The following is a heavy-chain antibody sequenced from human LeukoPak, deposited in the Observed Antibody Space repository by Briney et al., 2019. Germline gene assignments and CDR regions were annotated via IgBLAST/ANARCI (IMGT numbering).Heavy chain of an antibody. CDR2: ISWDGGST. J-gene: IGHJ6*04. V-gene: IGHV3-43D*03. CDR1: GFTFDDYA. D-gene: IGHD2-2*01. CDR3: AKVKVPAALPSSEASWLDV. Sequence: GGSLRLSCAASGFTFDDYAMHWVRQAPGKGLEWVSLISWDGGSTYYADSVKGRFTISRDNSKNSLYLQMNSLRAEDTALYYCAKVKVPAALPSSEASWLDVWGKGTTVTVSS.